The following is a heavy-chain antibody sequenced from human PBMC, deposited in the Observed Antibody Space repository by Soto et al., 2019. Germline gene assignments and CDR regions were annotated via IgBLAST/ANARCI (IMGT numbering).Heavy chain of an antibody. D-gene: IGHD3-22*01. CDR1: GFTVSSNY. V-gene: IGHV3-53*01. CDR2: IYSGGST. J-gene: IGHJ4*02. Sequence: GGSLRLSCAASGFTVSSNYISWVRQAPGKGLEWVSVIYSGGSTYYADSVKGRFNISRDNSKNTLYLQMNSLRAEDTAVYYCARGPNYYDSSGYPRGVYYFDYWGQGTLVTVSS. CDR3: ARGPNYYDSSGYPRGVYYFDY.